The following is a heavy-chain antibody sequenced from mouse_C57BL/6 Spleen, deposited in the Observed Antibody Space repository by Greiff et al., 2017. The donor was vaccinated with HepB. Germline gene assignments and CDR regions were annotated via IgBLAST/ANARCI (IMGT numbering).Heavy chain of an antibody. J-gene: IGHJ4*01. CDR3: ARLGYDGAMDY. D-gene: IGHD2-2*01. CDR1: GFTFSDYY. Sequence: EVKLVESGGGLVQPGGSLKLSCAASGFTFSDYYMYWVRQTPEKRLEWVAYISNGGGSTYYPDTVKGRFSISRDNAKNTLYLQMSRLKSEDTAMYYCARLGYDGAMDYWGQGTSVTVSS. CDR2: ISNGGGST. V-gene: IGHV5-12*01.